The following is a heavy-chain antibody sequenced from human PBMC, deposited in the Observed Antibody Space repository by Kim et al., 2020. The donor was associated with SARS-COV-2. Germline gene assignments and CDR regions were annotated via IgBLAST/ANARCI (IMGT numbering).Heavy chain of an antibody. CDR3: ARLVVVAAAYYFDY. Sequence: NPSLKSRVTISVDTSKNQFSLKLSSVTAADTAVYYCARLVVVAAAYYFDYWGQGTLVTVSS. V-gene: IGHV4-39*01. J-gene: IGHJ4*02. D-gene: IGHD2-15*01.